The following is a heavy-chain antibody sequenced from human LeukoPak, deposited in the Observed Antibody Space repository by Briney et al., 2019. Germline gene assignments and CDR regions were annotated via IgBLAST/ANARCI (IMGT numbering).Heavy chain of an antibody. Sequence: ASVKVSCKASGYTFTSYGISWVRQAPGQGLEWMGWISAYNGNTNYAQKLQGRVTMTTDTSTSTAYMELSSLRSDDTAVYYCARSVSYYDSSGFGDYWGQGTLVTVSS. J-gene: IGHJ4*02. CDR3: ARSVSYYDSSGFGDY. CDR1: GYTFTSYG. V-gene: IGHV1-18*01. CDR2: ISAYNGNT. D-gene: IGHD3-22*01.